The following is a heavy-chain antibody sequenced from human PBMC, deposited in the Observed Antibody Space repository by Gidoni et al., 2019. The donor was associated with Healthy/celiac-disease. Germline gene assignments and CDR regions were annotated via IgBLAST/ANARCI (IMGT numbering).Heavy chain of an antibody. Sequence: EMQLLESGGGFVQPGGSLRLSCAASGFTFSSYAMSWVRQAPGKGLEWVSTISGSGGSTYYVNSVKGRFAISRDNSKNALYLQMNTLRAEDTALYYCARHAVYSSAHLDYWGQGTLVTVSS. D-gene: IGHD6-19*01. CDR2: ISGSGGST. CDR3: ARHAVYSSAHLDY. CDR1: GFTFSSYA. J-gene: IGHJ4*02. V-gene: IGHV3-23*01.